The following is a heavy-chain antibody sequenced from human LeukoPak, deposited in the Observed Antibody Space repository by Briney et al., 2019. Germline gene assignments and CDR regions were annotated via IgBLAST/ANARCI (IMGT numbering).Heavy chain of an antibody. CDR3: ARVDYGDYSKDFDY. V-gene: IGHV4-34*01. D-gene: IGHD4-17*01. Sequence: PSETLSLTCAVYGGSFSGYYWSWIRQPPGKGLERIGEINHSGSTNYNPSLKSRVTISVDTSKNQFSLKLSSVTAADTAVYYCARVDYGDYSKDFDYWGQGTLVTVSS. J-gene: IGHJ4*02. CDR2: INHSGST. CDR1: GGSFSGYY.